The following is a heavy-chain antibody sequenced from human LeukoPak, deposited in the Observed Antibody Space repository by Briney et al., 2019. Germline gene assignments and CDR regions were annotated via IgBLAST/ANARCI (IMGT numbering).Heavy chain of an antibody. CDR2: IYYSGST. Sequence: SETLSLTCTVSGGSFSSYFWSWIRQPPGKGLEWIGYIYYSGSTHYNSSLKSRVTISLDTSRNQFSLKLSSVTAADTAVYYCARDVSGWHENDYWGQGTLVTVSS. V-gene: IGHV4-59*01. D-gene: IGHD6-19*01. CDR1: GGSFSSYF. CDR3: ARDVSGWHENDY. J-gene: IGHJ4*02.